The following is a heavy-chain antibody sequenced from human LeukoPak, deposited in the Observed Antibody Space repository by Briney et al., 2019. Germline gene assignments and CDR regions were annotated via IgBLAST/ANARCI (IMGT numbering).Heavy chain of an antibody. CDR2: IRVSGGNT. V-gene: IGHV3-23*01. CDR3: AKGTDYYVSGSYYNVFDY. Sequence: GGSLRLSSAASGFTFSSYAMSWVRQAPGKGLEWVSTIRVSGGNTYYADSVKGRFTISRDNSKNTLYLQMDSLRAEDTAVYFCAKGTDYYVSGSYYNVFDYWGQGTLVTVSS. J-gene: IGHJ4*02. D-gene: IGHD3-10*01. CDR1: GFTFSSYA.